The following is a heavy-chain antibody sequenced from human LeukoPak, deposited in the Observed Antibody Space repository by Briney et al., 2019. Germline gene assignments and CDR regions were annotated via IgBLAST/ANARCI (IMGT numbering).Heavy chain of an antibody. Sequence: SETLSLTCTVSGGSISSSSYYWGWIRQPPGKGLEWIGSIYYSGSTYCNPSLKSRVTISVDTSKNQFSLKLSSVTAADTAVYYCARQEWEITREDYWGQGTLVTVSS. J-gene: IGHJ4*02. D-gene: IGHD1-26*01. V-gene: IGHV4-39*01. CDR3: ARQEWEITREDY. CDR1: GGSISSSSYY. CDR2: IYYSGST.